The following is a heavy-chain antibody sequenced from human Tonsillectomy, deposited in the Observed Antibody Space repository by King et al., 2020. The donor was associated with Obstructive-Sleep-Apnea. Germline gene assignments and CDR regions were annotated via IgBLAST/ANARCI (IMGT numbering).Heavy chain of an antibody. CDR3: ARGLGYYGSGSYSRVLYFDY. CDR1: GYTFTNYD. J-gene: IGHJ4*02. V-gene: IGHV1-8*01. D-gene: IGHD3-10*01. CDR2: MNPNSGNT. Sequence: VQLVQSGAEVKKPGASVKVSCKASGYTFTNYDVNWVRQATGQGLEWMGWMNPNSGNTDYSQKFQGRVTMTRNTSISTAFMELSSLRSEDTAVYYCARGLGYYGSGSYSRVLYFDYWGQGTLVTVSS.